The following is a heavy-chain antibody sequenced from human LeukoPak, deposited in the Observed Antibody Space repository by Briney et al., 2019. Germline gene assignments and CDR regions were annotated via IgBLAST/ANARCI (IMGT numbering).Heavy chain of an antibody. CDR3: TRPLGYGDYEDYGMDV. V-gene: IGHV3-73*01. CDR1: GFTFSGSA. CDR2: IRSKANSYAT. J-gene: IGHJ6*02. Sequence: GGSLRLSCAASGFTFSGSAMHWVRQASGEGLEWVGRIRSKANSYATAYAASVKGRFTISRDDSKNTAYLQMNSLKTEDTAVYYCTRPLGYGDYEDYGMDVWGQGTTVTVSS. D-gene: IGHD4-17*01.